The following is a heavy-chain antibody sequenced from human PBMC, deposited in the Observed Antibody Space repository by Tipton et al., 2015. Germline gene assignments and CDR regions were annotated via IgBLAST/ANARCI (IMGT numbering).Heavy chain of an antibody. V-gene: IGHV4-30-4*01. Sequence: TLSLTCIVSGGDISSGDYYWSWIRQPPGKGLEWIGYIYYTGSTYYNPSLRSRITISIDTSKNQFSLKLSSVTAADTAVYYCVGERKQLWLVNFDSWGQGTLVTASS. CDR3: VGERKQLWLVNFDS. J-gene: IGHJ4*02. CDR1: GGDISSGDYY. CDR2: IYYTGST. D-gene: IGHD5-18*01.